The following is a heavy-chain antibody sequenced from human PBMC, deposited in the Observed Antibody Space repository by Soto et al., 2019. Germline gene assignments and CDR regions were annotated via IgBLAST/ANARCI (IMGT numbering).Heavy chain of an antibody. V-gene: IGHV1-69*01. D-gene: IGHD6-19*01. CDR2: IIPIFGTA. CDR1: GGTFSSYA. CDR3: ARTYSSGWYVGQLDAFDI. Sequence: QVQLVQSGAEVKKPGSSVKVSCKASGGTFSSYAISWVRQAPGQGLEWMGGIIPIFGTANYAQKFQGRVTITADESTSTAYMELSSLRSEDTAVYYCARTYSSGWYVGQLDAFDIWGQGTMVTVSS. J-gene: IGHJ3*02.